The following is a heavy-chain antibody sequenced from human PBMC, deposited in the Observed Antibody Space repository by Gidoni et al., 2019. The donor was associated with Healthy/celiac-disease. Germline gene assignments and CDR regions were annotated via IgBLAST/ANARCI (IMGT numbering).Heavy chain of an antibody. CDR2: INPNSGGK. Sequence: QVQLVQSGAEVMKPGASVKVPCKASGSTSTDYYMHWVRQAPGQGLEWLGWINPNSGGKNYAQKFQGWVTMNRDTSISTAYMELSRLRSDDTAVYYCARGGGMAYNWNDGQDYWGQGTLVTVSS. CDR1: GSTSTDYY. V-gene: IGHV1-2*04. J-gene: IGHJ4*02. D-gene: IGHD1-1*01. CDR3: ARGGGMAYNWNDGQDY.